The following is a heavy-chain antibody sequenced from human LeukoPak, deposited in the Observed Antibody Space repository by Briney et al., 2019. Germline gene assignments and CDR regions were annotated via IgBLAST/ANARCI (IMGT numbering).Heavy chain of an antibody. V-gene: IGHV1-46*01. Sequence: ASVKVSCKASGYTFSDYYMHWVRQAPGQGLEWMGVINPSGGSTRYAQKFQGRVTMTRDMPTSTVDMELSSLRSEDTAVYYCARDGCSSTTNCDENNWFDPWGQGTLVIVSS. CDR2: INPSGGST. D-gene: IGHD2/OR15-2a*01. CDR3: ARDGCSSTTNCDENNWFDP. CDR1: GYTFSDYY. J-gene: IGHJ5*02.